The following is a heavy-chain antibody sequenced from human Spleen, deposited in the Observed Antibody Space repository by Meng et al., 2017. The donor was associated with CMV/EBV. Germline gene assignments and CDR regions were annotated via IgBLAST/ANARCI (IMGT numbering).Heavy chain of an antibody. CDR2: ISSSGSTI. CDR1: GFTFSSYE. Sequence: GGSLRLSCAASGFTFSSYEMNWVRQAPGKGLEWVSYISSSGSTIYYADSVKGRSTISRDNAKNSLYLQMNSLRAEDTAVYYCATATRTYDFWSGYYPDKNWFDPWGQGTLVTVSS. V-gene: IGHV3-48*03. J-gene: IGHJ5*02. CDR3: ATATRTYDFWSGYYPDKNWFDP. D-gene: IGHD3-3*01.